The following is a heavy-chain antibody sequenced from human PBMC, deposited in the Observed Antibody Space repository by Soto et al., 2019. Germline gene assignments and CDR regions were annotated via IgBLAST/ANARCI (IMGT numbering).Heavy chain of an antibody. CDR1: GGSISGYY. CDR2: IYYSGST. CDR3: ARHSGRGGDYDY. Sequence: QVQLQESGPGLVKPSETLSLTCTVSGGSISGYYWSWIRQPPGKGLEWIAYIYYSGSTNYNPSLKSRVTMSVDTSKNQFSLNLNSVTAADTAVYYCARHSGRGGDYDYWGQGTLVTVSS. V-gene: IGHV4-59*08. J-gene: IGHJ4*02. D-gene: IGHD2-21*01.